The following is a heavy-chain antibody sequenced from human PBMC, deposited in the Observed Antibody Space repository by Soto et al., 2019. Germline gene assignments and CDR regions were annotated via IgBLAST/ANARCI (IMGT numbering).Heavy chain of an antibody. Sequence: GESLKISCKGSGYSFTSYWISWVRQMPGKGLEWMGRTDPSDSYTNYSPSFQGHVTISADKSISTAYLQWSSLKASDTAMYYCARFGVVPAAPYYYYGMDVWGQGTTVTVS. CDR3: ARFGVVPAAPYYYYGMDV. D-gene: IGHD2-2*01. V-gene: IGHV5-10-1*01. J-gene: IGHJ6*02. CDR2: TDPSDSYT. CDR1: GYSFTSYW.